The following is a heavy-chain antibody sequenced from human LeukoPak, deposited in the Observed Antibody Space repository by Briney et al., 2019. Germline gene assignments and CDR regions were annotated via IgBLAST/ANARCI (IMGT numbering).Heavy chain of an antibody. Sequence: ASVKVSCKASGYTFTGYYMHWVRQAPGQGLEWMGWINPNSGGTNYAQKFQGRVTMTRDTSISTAYMELSRLRAEDTALYYCAKASSYVLYDSSGSAVLLDYWGQGTLVTVSS. J-gene: IGHJ4*02. CDR2: INPNSGGT. CDR1: GYTFTGYY. D-gene: IGHD3-22*01. CDR3: AKASSYVLYDSSGSAVLLDY. V-gene: IGHV1-2*02.